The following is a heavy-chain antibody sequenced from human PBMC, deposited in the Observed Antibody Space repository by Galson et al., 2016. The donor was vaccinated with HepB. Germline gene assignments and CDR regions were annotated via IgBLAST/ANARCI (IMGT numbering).Heavy chain of an antibody. J-gene: IGHJ4*02. V-gene: IGHV4-39*01. CDR3: ARHGEAVAGIAFDY. CDR2: IYFSGST. Sequence: WVRQAPGKGLEWIGSIYFSGSTYFNPSLKSRVTISVDTSKNQFSLKLSSVTAADTAVYYCARHGEAVAGIAFDYWGQGTLVTVSS. D-gene: IGHD6-19*01.